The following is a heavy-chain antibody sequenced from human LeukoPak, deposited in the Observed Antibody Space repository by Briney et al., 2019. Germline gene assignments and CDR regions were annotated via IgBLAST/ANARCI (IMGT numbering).Heavy chain of an antibody. Sequence: SVKVSCKAFGATFDKNATSWVRQAPGQGLEWMGRFIPMVGIATYAQKFQGRVTITADRSTSTAYMDLSSLRSDDTAVYYCARRQAVGVPVAIDAYYSYGMDVWGQGTAVTVSS. CDR3: ARRQAVGVPVAIDAYYSYGMDV. CDR2: FIPMVGIA. J-gene: IGHJ6*02. V-gene: IGHV1-69*04. D-gene: IGHD2/OR15-2a*01. CDR1: GATFDKNA.